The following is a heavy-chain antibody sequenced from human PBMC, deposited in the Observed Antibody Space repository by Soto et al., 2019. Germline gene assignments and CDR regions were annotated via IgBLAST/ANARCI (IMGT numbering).Heavy chain of an antibody. J-gene: IGHJ5*02. D-gene: IGHD6-13*01. CDR1: GGSISSGDYY. CDR3: ARVGAAAAGTPNWFDP. CDR2: IYYSGST. V-gene: IGHV4-30-4*01. Sequence: SETLSLTCTVSGGSISSGDYYWSWIRQPPGKGLEWVGYIYYSGSTYYNPSLKSRVTISVDTSKNQFSLKLSSVTAADTAVYYCARVGAAAAGTPNWFDPWGQGTLVTVSS.